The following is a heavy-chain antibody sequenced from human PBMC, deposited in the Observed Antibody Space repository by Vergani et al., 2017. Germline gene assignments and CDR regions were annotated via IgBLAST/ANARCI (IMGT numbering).Heavy chain of an antibody. Sequence: EVQLVESGGGLVQPGRSLRLSCAASGFTFDDYAMHWVRQAPGKGLEWVSSISSSSSYIYYADSVKGRFTISRDNAKNSLYLQMNSLRAEDTAVYYCARDYMPNNPDYGDYFSYYYYGMDVWGQGTTVTVSS. CDR1: GFTFDDYA. CDR2: ISSSSSYI. V-gene: IGHV3-21*01. D-gene: IGHD4-17*01. J-gene: IGHJ6*02. CDR3: ARDYMPNNPDYGDYFSYYYYGMDV.